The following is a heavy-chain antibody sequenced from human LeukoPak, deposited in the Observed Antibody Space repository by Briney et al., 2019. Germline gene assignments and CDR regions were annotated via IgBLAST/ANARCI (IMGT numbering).Heavy chain of an antibody. J-gene: IGHJ5*02. Sequence: GGSLRLSCAASGFTFSSYAMGWVRQAPGKGLEWVSAISGSGGSTYYADSVKGRFTISRDNSKNTLYLQMNSLRAEDTAVYHCAKDGYCSSTSCYREYNWFDPWGQGTLVTVSS. CDR2: ISGSGGST. CDR1: GFTFSSYA. CDR3: AKDGYCSSTSCYREYNWFDP. D-gene: IGHD2-2*03. V-gene: IGHV3-23*01.